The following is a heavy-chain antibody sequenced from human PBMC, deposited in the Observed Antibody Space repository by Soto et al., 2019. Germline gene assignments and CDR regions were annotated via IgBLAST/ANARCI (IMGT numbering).Heavy chain of an antibody. CDR2: IFPGDSDT. V-gene: IGHV5-51*01. CDR1: GYRFISNW. Sequence: GESLKISCKASGYRFISNWIGWVRQMPGKGLEWMGIIFPGDSDTRYSPSFQGQVTISADKSINTAYLQWSSLKASDTAMYYCARLSGVSSSSQDYWGQGTLVTVSS. D-gene: IGHD6-6*01. CDR3: ARLSGVSSSSQDY. J-gene: IGHJ4*02.